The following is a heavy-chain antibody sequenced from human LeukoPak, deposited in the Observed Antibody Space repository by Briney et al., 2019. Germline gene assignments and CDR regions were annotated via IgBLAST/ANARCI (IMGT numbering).Heavy chain of an antibody. Sequence: SVKVSCKASGGTCSSYAISWVRQAPGQGLEWMGGIIPIFGTANYAQKFQGRVTITADESTSTAYMELSSLRSEDTAVYYCARHYYDSSGWFDYWGQGTLVTVSS. CDR2: IIPIFGTA. V-gene: IGHV1-69*13. CDR3: ARHYYDSSGWFDY. CDR1: GGTCSSYA. J-gene: IGHJ4*02. D-gene: IGHD3-22*01.